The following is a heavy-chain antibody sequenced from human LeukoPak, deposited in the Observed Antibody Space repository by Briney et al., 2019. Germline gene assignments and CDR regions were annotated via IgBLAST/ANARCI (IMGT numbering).Heavy chain of an antibody. J-gene: IGHJ4*02. CDR3: ARGRVVPAATYYFDY. CDR2: MNPNSGNT. CDR1: GYTFTSYD. D-gene: IGHD2-2*01. V-gene: IGHV1-8*03. Sequence: ASVKVSCKASGYTFTSYDINWVRQATGQGLEWMGWMNPNSGNTGYAQKFQGRVTITRNTSISTAYMELSSLRSEDTAVYYCARGRVVPAATYYFDYWGQGTLVTVSS.